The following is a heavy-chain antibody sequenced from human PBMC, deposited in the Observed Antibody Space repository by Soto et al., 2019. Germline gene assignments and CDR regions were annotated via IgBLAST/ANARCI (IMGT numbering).Heavy chain of an antibody. D-gene: IGHD3-10*01. V-gene: IGHV1-69*06. Sequence: SVKVSCKASGGTFSSYAISWVRQAPGQGLEWMGGIIPIFGTANYAQKFQGRVTITADKSTSTAYMELSSLRSEDTAVYYCARARGTMVRGVTRAANYYYGMDVWGQGTTVTVSS. CDR2: IIPIFGTA. CDR3: ARARGTMVRGVTRAANYYYGMDV. CDR1: GGTFSSYA. J-gene: IGHJ6*02.